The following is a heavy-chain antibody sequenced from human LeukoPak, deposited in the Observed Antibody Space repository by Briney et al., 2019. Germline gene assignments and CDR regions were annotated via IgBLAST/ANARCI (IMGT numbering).Heavy chain of an antibody. CDR3: ARGYYDSSGSTLDY. J-gene: IGHJ4*02. Sequence: ASVKVSCKASGYTFTGYYIHWVRQAPGQGLEWMGWINPNSGGTNYAQKFQGRVTMTRDTSISTAYMELSRLRSDDTAVYYCARGYYDSSGSTLDYWGQGTLVTVSS. CDR1: GYTFTGYY. CDR2: INPNSGGT. D-gene: IGHD3-22*01. V-gene: IGHV1-2*02.